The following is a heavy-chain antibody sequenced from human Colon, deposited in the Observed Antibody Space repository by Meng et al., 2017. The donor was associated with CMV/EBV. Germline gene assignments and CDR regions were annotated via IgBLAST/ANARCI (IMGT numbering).Heavy chain of an antibody. D-gene: IGHD2/OR15-2a*01. V-gene: IGHV3-21*01. J-gene: IGHJ4*02. CDR2: IRSSGTYI. CDR1: GFIFSDHN. CDR3: TRTFRYYFDF. Sequence: GESLKISCATSGFIFSDHNINWVRQAPGKGLEWVSSIRSSGTYIYYADSVKGRFTISRDNAKDSVDLLMASLRAEDTAVYYCTRTFRYYFDFWGQGTLVTVSS.